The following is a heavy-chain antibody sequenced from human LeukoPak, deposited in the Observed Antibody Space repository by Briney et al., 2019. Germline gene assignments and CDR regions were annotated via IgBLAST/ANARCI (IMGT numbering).Heavy chain of an antibody. D-gene: IGHD2-15*01. CDR1: GYTFTSYY. Sequence: ASVKVSCKASGYTFTSYYIHWVRQAPGQGLEWMGITNPSGGSTSYAQKFQGRVTMTRDMSTSTVYMELSSLRSEDTAVYYCARAVTVVAATPGYWGQGTLVTVSS. J-gene: IGHJ4*02. CDR3: ARAVTVVAATPGY. V-gene: IGHV1-46*01. CDR2: TNPSGGST.